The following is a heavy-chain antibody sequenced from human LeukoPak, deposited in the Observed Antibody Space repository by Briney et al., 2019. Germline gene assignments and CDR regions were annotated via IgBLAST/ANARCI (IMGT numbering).Heavy chain of an antibody. V-gene: IGHV3-23*01. CDR3: AKTVSGSYSYQGGDY. J-gene: IGHJ4*02. D-gene: IGHD3-16*02. Sequence: PGGSLGLSCAASGFTFSSYAMSWVRQAPGKGLEWVSAISGSGENTNYADSVKGRFTMSRDNSRNMLYLQMNSLRDEDTAKYYCAKTVSGSYSYQGGDYWGQGTLVTVSS. CDR2: ISGSGENT. CDR1: GFTFSSYA.